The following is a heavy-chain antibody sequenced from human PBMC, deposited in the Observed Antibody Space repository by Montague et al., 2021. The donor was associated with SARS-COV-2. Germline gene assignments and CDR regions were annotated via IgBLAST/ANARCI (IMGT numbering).Heavy chain of an antibody. V-gene: IGHV4-31*03. CDR3: ARVDFYTESYYDY. D-gene: IGHD1-26*01. J-gene: IGHJ4*02. CDR1: GDSLNNGGYY. CDR2: IFHSGST. Sequence: TLSLICTVSGDSLNNGGYYWSWVRQHPGKGLEWIGNIFHSGSTXFNPSLKSRITMSADTSTNQFSLHLSSVTAADTAVYFCARVDFYTESYYDYWGRGTLVTVSA.